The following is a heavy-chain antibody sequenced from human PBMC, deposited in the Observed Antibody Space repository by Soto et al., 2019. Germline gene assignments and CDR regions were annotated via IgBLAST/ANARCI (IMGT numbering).Heavy chain of an antibody. CDR1: GYTFTSYA. Sequence: ASVKVSCKAPGYTFTSYAMHWVRQAPGQRLEWMGWINAGNGNTKYSQKFQGRVTITRDTSASTAYMELSSLRSEDTAVYYCASRYSSGWYETFSWGQGTLVTVSS. D-gene: IGHD6-19*01. J-gene: IGHJ5*02. V-gene: IGHV1-3*01. CDR2: INAGNGNT. CDR3: ASRYSSGWYETFS.